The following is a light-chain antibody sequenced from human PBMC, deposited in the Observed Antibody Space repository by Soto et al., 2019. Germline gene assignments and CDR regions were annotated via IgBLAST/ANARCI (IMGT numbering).Light chain of an antibody. V-gene: IGKV2-28*01. Sequence: EIVITQSPLTLPVTPGEPASISCRSSQSLLYNNTYNYLDWYVQKPGQSPQLLIYFGSNRAPGVPDRFSGSGSGTDFTLKVNRVEAEDVGTYYCMQALQSLTFGQGTRLAIK. J-gene: IGKJ5*01. CDR1: QSLLYNNTYNY. CDR3: MQALQSLT. CDR2: FGS.